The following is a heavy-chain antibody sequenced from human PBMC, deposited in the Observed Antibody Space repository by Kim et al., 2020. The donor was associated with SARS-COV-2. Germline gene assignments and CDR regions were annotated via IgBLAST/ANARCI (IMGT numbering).Heavy chain of an antibody. J-gene: IGHJ3*02. D-gene: IGHD1-26*01. Sequence: SETLSLTCSVSGDSIIDYYWSWIRQPPGKELEFIGYIYSSGSPTYSPSLKSRVTMSVDTSKNHFSLTLNSVPAADTALYFCARGRKPRYGSAYDIWGQGT. CDR1: GDSIIDYY. CDR3: ARGRKPRYGSAYDI. V-gene: IGHV4-4*09. CDR2: IYSSGSP.